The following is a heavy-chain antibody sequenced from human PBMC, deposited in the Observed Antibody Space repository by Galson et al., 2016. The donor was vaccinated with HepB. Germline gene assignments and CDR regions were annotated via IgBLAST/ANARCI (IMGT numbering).Heavy chain of an antibody. D-gene: IGHD2-15*01. J-gene: IGHJ4*02. Sequence: SLRLSCAVSGFTVSNNYMNWVRQAPGKGLEWVSVIYSGGTIYYADSVKGRSSISRDNSKNTVFLQMNNLRAEDTAVYYCASHPTSGYWGQGTPVTVSS. CDR3: ASHPTSGY. V-gene: IGHV3-66*04. CDR1: GFTVSNNY. CDR2: IYSGGTI.